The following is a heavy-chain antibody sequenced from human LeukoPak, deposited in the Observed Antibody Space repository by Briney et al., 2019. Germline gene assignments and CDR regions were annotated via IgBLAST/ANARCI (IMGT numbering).Heavy chain of an antibody. CDR3: AKGGLYLYYFDY. D-gene: IGHD2-8*01. Sequence: GGSLRLSCGTSGFSFSDAWLSWARQAPGKGLEWVSAISGSGGSTYYADSVKGRFTISRDNSKNTLYLQMNSLRAEDTAVYYCAKGGLYLYYFDYWGREPWSPSPQ. CDR1: GFSFSDAW. V-gene: IGHV3-23*01. J-gene: IGHJ4*02. CDR2: ISGSGGST.